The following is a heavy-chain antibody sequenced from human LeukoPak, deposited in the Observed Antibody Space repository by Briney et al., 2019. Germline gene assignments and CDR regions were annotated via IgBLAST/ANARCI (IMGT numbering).Heavy chain of an antibody. CDR2: IYYSGST. CDR1: GGSISSYY. D-gene: IGHD1-26*01. J-gene: IGHJ4*02. V-gene: IGHV4-59*01. Sequence: SETLSLTCTVSGGSISSYYWSWIRRPPGKGLEWIGYIYYSGSTNYNPSLKSRVTISVDASKNQFSLKLSSVTAADTAVYYCARGGDYSGSSYFDYWGQGTLVTVSS. CDR3: ARGGDYSGSSYFDY.